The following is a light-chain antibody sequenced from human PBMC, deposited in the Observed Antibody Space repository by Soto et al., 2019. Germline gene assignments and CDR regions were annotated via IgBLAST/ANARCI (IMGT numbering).Light chain of an antibody. J-gene: IGLJ3*02. CDR3: SSYTSSSTWV. Sequence: QSALTQAASVSGSPGQSITISCTGTSSDIGSYNYVSWYQQHPGKAPKLIIYDVSSRPSGVSDRFAGSKSGNTASLTISGLQGEDGADYYCSSYTSSSTWVFGGGNKLTVL. CDR1: SSDIGSYNY. CDR2: DVS. V-gene: IGLV2-14*01.